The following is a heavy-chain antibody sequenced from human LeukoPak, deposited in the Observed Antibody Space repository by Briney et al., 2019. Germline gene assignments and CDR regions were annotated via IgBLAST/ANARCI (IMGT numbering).Heavy chain of an antibody. D-gene: IGHD6-19*01. V-gene: IGHV3-48*01. Sequence: GGSLRLSCAASGFIFSSYSMNWVRQAPGKGLEWVSYISSSSSTIYYADSVKGRFTISRDNAKNSLFLQMNSLRAEDTAVYYCARGRIAVAEDWFDPWGQGTLVTVSS. CDR2: ISSSSSTI. CDR1: GFIFSSYS. J-gene: IGHJ5*02. CDR3: ARGRIAVAEDWFDP.